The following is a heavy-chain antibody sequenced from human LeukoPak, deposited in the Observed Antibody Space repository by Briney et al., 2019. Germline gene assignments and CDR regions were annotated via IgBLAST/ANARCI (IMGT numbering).Heavy chain of an antibody. Sequence: SETLSLTCAVYGGSFSGYYWSWIRQPPGKGLEWIGEINHSGSTNYNPSLKSRVTISVDTSKNQFSLKLSSVTAADTAVYYCARGRRSSGGSCYDYWGQRTLVTVSS. CDR1: GGSFSGYY. J-gene: IGHJ4*02. CDR2: INHSGST. CDR3: ARGRRSSGGSCYDY. V-gene: IGHV4-34*01. D-gene: IGHD2-15*01.